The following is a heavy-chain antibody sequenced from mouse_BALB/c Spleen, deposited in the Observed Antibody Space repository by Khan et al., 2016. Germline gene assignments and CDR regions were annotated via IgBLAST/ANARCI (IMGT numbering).Heavy chain of an antibody. CDR2: IDPANGNT. CDR3: ASYRYDYAMDY. V-gene: IGHV14-3*02. Sequence: VQLQRPGAELVKPGASVKLSCTASGFNIKDTYMHWVKQRPEQGLEWIGRIDPANGNTKYDPKFQGKATITADTSSNTAYLQLSSLTSEDTAVYYCASYRYDYAMDYWGQGTSVTVSS. CDR1: GFNIKDTY. J-gene: IGHJ4*01. D-gene: IGHD2-14*01.